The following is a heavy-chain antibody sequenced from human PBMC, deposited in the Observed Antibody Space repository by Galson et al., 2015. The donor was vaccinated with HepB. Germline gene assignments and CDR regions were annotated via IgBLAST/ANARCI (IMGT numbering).Heavy chain of an antibody. V-gene: IGHV1-18*01. Sequence: SVKVSCKASGYTFTSYGISWVRQAPGQGLEWMGWISAYNGNTNYAQKLQGRVTMTTDTSTSTAYMELSSLRSEDTAVYYCARDTSQGSYFSVTVNWFDPWGQGTLVTVSS. CDR2: ISAYNGNT. CDR3: ARDTSQGSYFSVTVNWFDP. J-gene: IGHJ5*02. D-gene: IGHD1-26*01. CDR1: GYTFTSYG.